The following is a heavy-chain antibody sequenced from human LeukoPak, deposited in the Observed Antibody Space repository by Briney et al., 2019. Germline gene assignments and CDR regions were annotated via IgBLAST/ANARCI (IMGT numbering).Heavy chain of an antibody. Sequence: NPSETLSLTCTVSGGSISTSSYYWGWVRQPPGKGLEWIGYIYYSGSTNYNPSLKSRVTISVDTSKNQFSLKLSSVTAADTAVYYCARGFDFFRFDYWGQGTLVTVSS. V-gene: IGHV4-61*05. D-gene: IGHD3/OR15-3a*01. CDR2: IYYSGST. J-gene: IGHJ4*02. CDR3: ARGFDFFRFDY. CDR1: GGSISTSSYY.